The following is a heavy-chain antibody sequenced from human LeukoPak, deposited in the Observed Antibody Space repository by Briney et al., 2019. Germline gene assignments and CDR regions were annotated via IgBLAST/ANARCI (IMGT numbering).Heavy chain of an antibody. CDR2: IIPIFGTA. CDR3: AKVSVVPAAMGTWFDP. D-gene: IGHD2-2*01. Sequence: ASVKVSCKASGGTFSSYAISWVRQAPGQGLEWMGGIIPIFGTANYAQKFQGRVTITADESTSTAYMELSSLRSEDTAVYYCAKVSVVPAAMGTWFDPWGQGTLVTVSS. V-gene: IGHV1-69*13. CDR1: GGTFSSYA. J-gene: IGHJ5*02.